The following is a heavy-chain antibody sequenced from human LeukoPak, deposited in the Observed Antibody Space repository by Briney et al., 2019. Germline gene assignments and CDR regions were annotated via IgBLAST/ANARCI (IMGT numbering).Heavy chain of an antibody. J-gene: IGHJ5*02. Sequence: PSETLSLTCTVSGGSISTSSYYWSWIRQPPGKGLEWIGYIYHSGSTYYNPSLKSRVTISVDRSKNQFSLKLSSVTAADTAVYYCALRGTYGFDPWGQGTLVTVSS. D-gene: IGHD4-17*01. CDR1: GGSISTSSYY. CDR2: IYHSGST. CDR3: ALRGTYGFDP. V-gene: IGHV4-30-2*01.